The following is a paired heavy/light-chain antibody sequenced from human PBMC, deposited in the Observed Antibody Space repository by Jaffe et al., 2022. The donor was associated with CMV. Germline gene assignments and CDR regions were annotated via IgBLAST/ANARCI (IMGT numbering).Heavy chain of an antibody. CDR3: ARQGSGQLGLRMVAPKNYYYLDV. D-gene: IGHD6-6*01. J-gene: IGHJ6*03. Sequence: QVQLQESGPGLVKPSETLSLTCSVSGGSLNNYYWSWIRQPPGKGLEFIGYVYYTGRTKYDPSLESRVTISVDTSKNQFSLKLSSVTAADTAVYFCARQGSGQLGLRMVAPKNYYYLDVWGKGTTVTVSS. V-gene: IGHV4-59*08. CDR1: GGSLNNYY. CDR2: VYYTGRT.
Light chain of an antibody. CDR2: AAS. CDR3: QQSYSVRSPLT. V-gene: IGKV1-39*01. J-gene: IGKJ4*01. CDR1: QSISSY. Sequence: DIQMTQSPASLSASVGDRVTITCRASQSISSYLNWYQHRPGKAPKLLIYAASNLESGVPSRFRGSGSGTDFTLTISNLQPEDFATYYCQQSYSVRSPLTFGGGTRVEI.